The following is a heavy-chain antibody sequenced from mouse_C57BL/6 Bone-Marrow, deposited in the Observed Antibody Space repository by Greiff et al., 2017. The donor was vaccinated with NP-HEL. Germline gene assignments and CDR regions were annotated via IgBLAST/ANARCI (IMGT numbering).Heavy chain of an antibody. CDR2: ISSGSSTI. J-gene: IGHJ2*01. CDR3: ARSWDLYYFDY. V-gene: IGHV5-17*01. CDR1: GFTFSDYG. D-gene: IGHD4-1*01. Sequence: EVQRVESGGGLVKPGGSLKLSCAASGFTFSDYGMHWVRQAPEKGLEWVAYISSGSSTIYYADTVKGRFTISRDNAKNTLFLHMTSLRSEDTAMYDGARSWDLYYFDYWGQGTTLTVSS.